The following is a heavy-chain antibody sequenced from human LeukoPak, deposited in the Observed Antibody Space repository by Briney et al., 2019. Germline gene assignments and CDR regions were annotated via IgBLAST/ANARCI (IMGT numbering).Heavy chain of an antibody. CDR1: GGSIGSASYY. CDR3: ARHLHCSSTSCYWYFDL. J-gene: IGHJ2*01. D-gene: IGHD2-2*01. CDR2: ISYSGGT. V-gene: IGHV4-39*01. Sequence: SETLSLTCTVSGGSIGSASYYWGWIRRPPGKGLEWIATISYSGGTYYNPSLQSRVTISADTSKNQFSLKLSSVTAADTAVYYCARHLHCSSTSCYWYFDLWGRGTLVTVSS.